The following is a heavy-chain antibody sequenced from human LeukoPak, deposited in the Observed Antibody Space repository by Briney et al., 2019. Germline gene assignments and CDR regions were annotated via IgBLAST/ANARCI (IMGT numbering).Heavy chain of an antibody. J-gene: IGHJ4*02. CDR2: IGASGSSR. V-gene: IGHV3-23*01. CDR1: GFTFSSHA. Sequence: GGSLRLSCAASGFTFSSHAMIWVRQAPGKGLEYVSGIGASGSSRYYSDSVRGRFTISRDSSKNTLDLQMNSLRAEDTAIYFCARLSSSGYSSDNWGQGTLVTVSS. CDR3: ARLSSSGYSSDN. D-gene: IGHD2-2*01.